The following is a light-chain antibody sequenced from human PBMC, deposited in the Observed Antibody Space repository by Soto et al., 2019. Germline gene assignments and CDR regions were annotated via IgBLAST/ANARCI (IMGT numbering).Light chain of an antibody. Sequence: QSVLTQPRSVSGSPGQSVTISCTGTSSDVGTYTYVSWYQQHPGKAPKLMIYEVSKRPSGVPDRFSGSKSGNTASLTVSGLQPEDEADYYCSSYAGSNKSVFGTGTKVTVL. CDR3: SSYAGSNKSV. J-gene: IGLJ1*01. V-gene: IGLV2-8*01. CDR2: EVS. CDR1: SSDVGTYTY.